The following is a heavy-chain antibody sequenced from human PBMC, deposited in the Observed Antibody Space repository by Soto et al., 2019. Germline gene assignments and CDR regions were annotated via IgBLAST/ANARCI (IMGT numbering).Heavy chain of an antibody. Sequence: ASVKVSCKASGYTFTGYYMHWVRQAPGQGLEWMGWINPNSGGTNYAQKFQGRVTMTRDTSISTAYMELSRLRSDDKGVYYCAKTMRGAAAGPHYFDYWGQGNLVTVAS. D-gene: IGHD6-13*01. CDR1: GYTFTGYY. J-gene: IGHJ4*02. V-gene: IGHV1-2*02. CDR2: INPNSGGT. CDR3: AKTMRGAAAGPHYFDY.